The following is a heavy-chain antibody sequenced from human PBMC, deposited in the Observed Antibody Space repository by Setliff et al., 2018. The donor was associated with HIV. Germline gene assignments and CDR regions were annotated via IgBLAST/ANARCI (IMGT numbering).Heavy chain of an antibody. CDR3: ARGSGFWSGYSGPPLAY. D-gene: IGHD3-3*01. J-gene: IGHJ4*02. Sequence: PGGSLRLSCAASGFPFSSYEMNWVRQAPGKGLEWVSYISSSGSTIYYADSVKGRFTISRDNTKNSLYLQMNSLRAEDTAVYYCARGSGFWSGYSGPPLAYWGQGTLVTVSS. CDR1: GFPFSSYE. CDR2: ISSSGSTI. V-gene: IGHV3-48*03.